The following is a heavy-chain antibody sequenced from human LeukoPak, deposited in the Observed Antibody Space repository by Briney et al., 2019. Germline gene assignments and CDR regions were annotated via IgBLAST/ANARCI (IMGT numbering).Heavy chain of an antibody. CDR1: GFTFSNNA. D-gene: IGHD3-16*01. Sequence: GSLTLSCAVSGFTFSNNAMSWVRHPQRQRLERVATIRRTTGNASYADSVMGGFAISRDNSKDRVSLQVNSLSAVEPAVCYCAKGSHVAIWGQGTVVTVPS. CDR3: AKGSHVAI. CDR2: IRRTTGNA. J-gene: IGHJ4*02. V-gene: IGHV3-23*01.